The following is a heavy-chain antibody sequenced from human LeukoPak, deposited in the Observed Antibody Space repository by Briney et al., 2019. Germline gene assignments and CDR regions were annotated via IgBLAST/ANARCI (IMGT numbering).Heavy chain of an antibody. Sequence: SETLSLTCIVSGGSISGYYWSWIRQPPGKGLEYIGYIYYSGSTNYNPSLKSRVTISVDTSKNQFSLKLSSVTAADTAVYYCARACRIAAAGQSIDYWGQGTLVTVSS. V-gene: IGHV4-59*12. CDR1: GGSISGYY. CDR2: IYYSGST. J-gene: IGHJ4*02. D-gene: IGHD6-13*01. CDR3: ARACRIAAAGQSIDY.